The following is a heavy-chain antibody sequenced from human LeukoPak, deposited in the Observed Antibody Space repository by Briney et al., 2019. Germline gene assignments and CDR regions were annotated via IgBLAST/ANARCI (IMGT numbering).Heavy chain of an antibody. CDR3: ARRYSGYDSGSPMFAY. J-gene: IGHJ4*02. CDR1: GGSFSGYY. Sequence: SETLSLTCAVYGGSFSGYYWSWIRQPPGKGLEWIGEINHSGSTNYNPSLKSRVTISVDTSKNQFSLKLSSVTAADTAVYYCARRYSGYDSGSPMFAYWGQGTLVTVSS. D-gene: IGHD5-12*01. V-gene: IGHV4-34*01. CDR2: INHSGST.